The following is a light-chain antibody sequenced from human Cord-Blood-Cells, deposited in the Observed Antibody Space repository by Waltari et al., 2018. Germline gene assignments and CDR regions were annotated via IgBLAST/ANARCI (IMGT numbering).Light chain of an antibody. Sequence: EIVLTQSPATLSLSPGERATLPCRASQSVSSYLAWYQQKPGQAPRLLIYGASNRATGISARFSGSGSGTDFTRTISSLEPEDFAVYYCQQRSNWPAITFGQGTRLEIK. J-gene: IGKJ5*01. CDR2: GAS. CDR3: QQRSNWPAIT. V-gene: IGKV3-11*01. CDR1: QSVSSY.